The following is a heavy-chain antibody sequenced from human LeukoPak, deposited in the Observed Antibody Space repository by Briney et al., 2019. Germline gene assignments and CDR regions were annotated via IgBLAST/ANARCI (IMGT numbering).Heavy chain of an antibody. J-gene: IGHJ6*03. CDR1: GGSNSSYY. Sequence: SETLSLTCTVSGGSNSSYYWSWIRQPAGKGLEWIGRIYTRGSTNYNPSLKSRVTMSVDTSKTQFSLKLSSVTAADTAVYYCARAYDSSGWYEGPYYYYYMDVWGKGTTVTVSS. D-gene: IGHD6-19*01. CDR3: ARAYDSSGWYEGPYYYYYMDV. CDR2: IYTRGST. V-gene: IGHV4-4*07.